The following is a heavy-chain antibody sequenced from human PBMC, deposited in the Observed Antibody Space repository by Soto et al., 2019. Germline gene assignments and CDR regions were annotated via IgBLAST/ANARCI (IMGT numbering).Heavy chain of an antibody. CDR2: ISYDGSNK. Sequence: GGSLRLSCAASGFTFSSYGMHWVRQAPGKGLEWVAVISYDGSNKYYADSVKGRFTISRDNSKNTLYLQMNSLRAEDTAVYYCAKDRGVVTTEYYFDYWGQGTLVTVS. J-gene: IGHJ4*02. CDR3: AKDRGVVTTEYYFDY. V-gene: IGHV3-30*18. CDR1: GFTFSSYG. D-gene: IGHD2-15*01.